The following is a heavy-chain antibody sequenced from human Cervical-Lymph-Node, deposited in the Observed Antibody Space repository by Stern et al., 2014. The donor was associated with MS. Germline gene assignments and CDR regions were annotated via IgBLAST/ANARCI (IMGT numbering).Heavy chain of an antibody. J-gene: IGHJ5*02. V-gene: IGHV1-69*12. Sequence: QVQLVQSGAEVTKPGSSVKVSCKASGGTFSKFPSSWVRQAPGQGLEWMGGLFPVFGTPTYAQEFRGRATITADVSTSTVYMELSSLRSDDTAVYYCALSSETSDRWYSLGYDLWGQGTLVTVSS. CDR3: ALSSETSDRWYSLGYDL. CDR1: GGTFSKFP. CDR2: LFPVFGTP. D-gene: IGHD6-13*01.